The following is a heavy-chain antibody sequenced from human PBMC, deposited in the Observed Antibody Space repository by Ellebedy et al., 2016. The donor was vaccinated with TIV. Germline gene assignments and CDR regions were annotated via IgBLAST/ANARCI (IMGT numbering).Heavy chain of an antibody. CDR2: IYYSGST. V-gene: IGHV4-39*01. D-gene: IGHD3-3*01. CDR1: GGSISSSSYY. Sequence: SETLSLXXTVSGGSISSSSYYWGWIRQPPGKGLEWIGSIYYSGSTYYNPSLKSRVTISVDTSKNQFSLKLSSVTAADTAVYYCAIHVPPYYDFWSGYYTPYYYYYYMDVWGKGTTVTVSS. J-gene: IGHJ6*03. CDR3: AIHVPPYYDFWSGYYTPYYYYYYMDV.